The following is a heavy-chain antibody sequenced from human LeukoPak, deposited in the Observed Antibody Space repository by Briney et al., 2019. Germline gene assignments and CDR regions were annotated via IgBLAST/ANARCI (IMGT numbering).Heavy chain of an antibody. J-gene: IGHJ4*02. CDR2: ILPILGSA. CDR3: ARVSGWGVAQTIDY. V-gene: IGHV1-69*16. D-gene: IGHD3-10*01. CDR1: GGSFSIST. Sequence: SVTVSCTASGGSFSISTLSWVRQAPGQGPEWMGGILPILGSATYSQKFQGRVTITTDESTNTAYMELRSLRSDDTAVYYCARVSGWGVAQTIDYWGQGTLVTVSS.